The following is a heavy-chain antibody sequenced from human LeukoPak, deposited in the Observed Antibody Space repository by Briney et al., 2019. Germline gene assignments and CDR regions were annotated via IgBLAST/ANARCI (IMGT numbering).Heavy chain of an antibody. CDR1: GFTFDDYA. D-gene: IGHD3-9*01. CDR3: AKAGASLHFDLFDY. J-gene: IGHJ4*02. Sequence: GGSLRLSCAASGFTFDDYAMHWVRQAPGKGLEWVSGISWNSGSIGYADSVKGRFTISRDNAKNSLYLQMNSLRAEDTAVYYCAKAGASLHFDLFDYWGQGTLVTVSS. CDR2: ISWNSGSI. V-gene: IGHV3-9*01.